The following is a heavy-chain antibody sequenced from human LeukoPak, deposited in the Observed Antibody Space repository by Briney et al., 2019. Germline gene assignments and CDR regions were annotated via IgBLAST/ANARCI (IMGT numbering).Heavy chain of an antibody. V-gene: IGHV4-59*01. CDR3: ARGPTMDRGVRTKWFDP. CDR2: IYYSGST. CDR1: GGSISSYY. J-gene: IGHJ5*02. D-gene: IGHD3-10*01. Sequence: SETLSLTCTVSGGSISSYYWSWIRQPPGKGLEWIGYIYYSGSTNYNPSLKSRVTISVDTSKNQFSLKLSSVTAADTAVYYCARGPTMDRGVRTKWFDPWGQGTLVTVSS.